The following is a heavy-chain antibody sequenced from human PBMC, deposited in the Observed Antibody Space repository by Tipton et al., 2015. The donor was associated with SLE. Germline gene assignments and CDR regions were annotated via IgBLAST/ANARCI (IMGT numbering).Heavy chain of an antibody. D-gene: IGHD6-19*01. V-gene: IGHV4-4*07. J-gene: IGHJ4*02. CDR3: AKEDSSGPLGYYFEY. CDR1: GPSINNYY. Sequence: TLSLTCTVSGPSINNYYWTWIRQSAGKGLEWIGRIYTSGYTNYNPSLTSRVTMSVDTSKNQFFLRLTSVTAEDTAVYYCAKEDSSGPLGYYFEYWGQGTLVTVSS. CDR2: IYTSGYT.